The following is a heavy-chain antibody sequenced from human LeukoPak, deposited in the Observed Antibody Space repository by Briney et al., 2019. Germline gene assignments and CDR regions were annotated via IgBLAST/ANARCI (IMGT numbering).Heavy chain of an antibody. D-gene: IGHD2-2*01. V-gene: IGHV3-21*01. CDR3: ARVGQPSSKGNWFDP. J-gene: IGHJ5*02. CDR2: ISSSSSYI. Sequence: GGSLRLSCTASGFTFSSYWMHWVRQAPGKGLEWVSSISSSSSYIYYADSVKGRFTISRDNAKNSLYLQMNSLRAEDTAVYYCARVGQPSSKGNWFDPWGQGTLVTVSS. CDR1: GFTFSSYW.